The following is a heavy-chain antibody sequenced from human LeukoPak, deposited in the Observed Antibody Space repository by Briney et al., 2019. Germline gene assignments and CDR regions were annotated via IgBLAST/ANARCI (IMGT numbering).Heavy chain of an antibody. CDR1: GFTFSSYE. CDR2: ISSSSSTI. CDR3: AREGGGYNNRGFDY. V-gene: IGHV3-48*01. Sequence: GGSLRLSCAASGFTFSSYEMNWVRQAPGKGLEWVSYISSSSSTIYYADSVKGRFTISRDNAKNSLYLQMNSLRAEDTAAYYCAREGGGYNNRGFDYWGQGTLVTVSS. D-gene: IGHD5-24*01. J-gene: IGHJ4*02.